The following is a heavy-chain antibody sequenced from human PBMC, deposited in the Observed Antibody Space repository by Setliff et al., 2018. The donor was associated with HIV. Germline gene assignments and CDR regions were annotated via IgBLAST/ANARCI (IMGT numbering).Heavy chain of an antibody. CDR2: IYYSESI. CDR1: GGPISNSY. D-gene: IGHD4-17*01. Sequence: EPLSLTCTVSGGPISNSYGSSIRQSPGKGLEWIGYIYYSESIYYNTSLKIRVTMSVDTSKNQLSLKLSSVTAVDTAVYDCAKKGNGDYHFDYWGQGTLVTVSS. CDR3: AKKGNGDYHFDY. V-gene: IGHV4-59*12. J-gene: IGHJ4*02.